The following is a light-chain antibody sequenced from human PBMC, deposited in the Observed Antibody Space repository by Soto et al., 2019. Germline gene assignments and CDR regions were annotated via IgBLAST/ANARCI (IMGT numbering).Light chain of an antibody. V-gene: IGLV2-23*02. CDR3: CSYAGSSTFAV. CDR1: SSDVGSYNL. CDR2: EVS. J-gene: IGLJ7*01. Sequence: QSASVSGSPGQSITISCTGTSSDVGSYNLVSWYQQHPGKAPKLMIYEVSKRPSGVSNRFSGSKSGNTASLTISGLQAEDEADYYCCSYAGSSTFAVFGGGTQLTVL.